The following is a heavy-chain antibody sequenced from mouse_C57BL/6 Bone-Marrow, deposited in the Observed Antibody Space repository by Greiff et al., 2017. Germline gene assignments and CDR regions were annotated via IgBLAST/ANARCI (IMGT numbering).Heavy chain of an antibody. CDR1: GYTFTSYW. CDR3: ARRWDMDY. D-gene: IGHD1-1*02. J-gene: IGHJ4*01. CDR2: IDPSDSYT. V-gene: IGHV1-50*01. Sequence: QVQLQQPGAELVKPGASVKLSCKASGYTFTSYWMRWVKQRPGQGLEWIGEIDPSDSYTNYNQKFKGKATLTVDTSSSTAYMQLSSLTSEDSAVYYCARRWDMDYWGQGTSVTVSS.